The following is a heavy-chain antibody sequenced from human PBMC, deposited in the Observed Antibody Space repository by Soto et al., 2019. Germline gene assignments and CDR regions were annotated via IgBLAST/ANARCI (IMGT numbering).Heavy chain of an antibody. J-gene: IGHJ4*02. D-gene: IGHD1-1*01. V-gene: IGHV3-7*01. CDR2: IKEDGSEK. Sequence: EVQLVESGGGLVQPGGSLRLSCAVSGFTFNRHWMSWVRQTPGKGLEWVASIKEDGSEKSYVDSVKGRFTIYRDNAKIALFLQMNILRVEDTAVYYCVRTGWNPPDYCGQGTLVTVSS. CDR3: VRTGWNPPDY. CDR1: GFTFNRHW.